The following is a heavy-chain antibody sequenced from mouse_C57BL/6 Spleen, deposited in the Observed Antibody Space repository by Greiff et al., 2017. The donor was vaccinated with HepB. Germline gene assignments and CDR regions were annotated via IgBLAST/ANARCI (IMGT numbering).Heavy chain of an antibody. D-gene: IGHD3-3*01. V-gene: IGHV1-80*01. Sequence: VQLKESGAELVKPGASVKISCKASGYAFSSYWMNWVKQRPGKGLEWIGQIYPGDGDTNYNGKFKGKATLTADKSSSTAYMQLSSLTSEDSAVYFCARGGVRAAMDYWGQGTSVTVSS. CDR1: GYAFSSYW. J-gene: IGHJ4*01. CDR3: ARGGVRAAMDY. CDR2: IYPGDGDT.